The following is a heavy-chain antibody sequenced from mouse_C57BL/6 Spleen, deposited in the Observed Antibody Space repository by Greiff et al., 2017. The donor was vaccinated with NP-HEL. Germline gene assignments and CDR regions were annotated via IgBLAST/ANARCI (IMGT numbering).Heavy chain of an antibody. CDR1: GFTFSDYG. J-gene: IGHJ4*01. V-gene: IGHV5-15*01. D-gene: IGHD4-1*01. CDR2: ISNLAYSI. Sequence: EVMLVESGVGLVQPGGSLKLSCAASGFTFSDYGMAWVRQAPRKGPEWVAFISNLAYSIYYADTVTGRFTISRENAKNTLYLEMSSLRSEDTAMYYCARRAGTGHYAMDYWGQGTSVTVSS. CDR3: ARRAGTGHYAMDY.